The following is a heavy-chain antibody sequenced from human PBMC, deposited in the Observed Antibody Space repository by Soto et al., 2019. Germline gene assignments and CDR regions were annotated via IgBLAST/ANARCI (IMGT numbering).Heavy chain of an antibody. CDR3: TRASSLDFDF. Sequence: GGSLRLSCTTSGFTFGDYALSWVRQAPGKGLEWVGFIRRNAYGGTTDYAASVKGRFTISRDDSKSIAYLQMNSLRTEDTALYYCTRASSLDFDFWGQGTLVTSPQ. D-gene: IGHD3-16*01. CDR2: IRRNAYGGTT. J-gene: IGHJ4*02. CDR1: GFTFGDYA. V-gene: IGHV3-49*04.